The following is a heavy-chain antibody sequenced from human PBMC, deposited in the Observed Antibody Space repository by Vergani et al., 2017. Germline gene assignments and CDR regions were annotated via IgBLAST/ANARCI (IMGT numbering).Heavy chain of an antibody. D-gene: IGHD4/OR15-4a*01. CDR2: IRYDGTKR. CDR3: AKAPYADFGYFHY. CDR1: GFTFRIYG. J-gene: IGHJ4*02. Sequence: QVQLVESGGGVVQPGGSLRLSCIASGFTFRIYGMHWVRQAPGKGLEWVAFIRYDGTKRFYGDSVKGRFTISRDNSQTTVFLQMNSLRADDSAVYYCAKAPYADFGYFHYWGRGALVSVSS. V-gene: IGHV3-30*02.